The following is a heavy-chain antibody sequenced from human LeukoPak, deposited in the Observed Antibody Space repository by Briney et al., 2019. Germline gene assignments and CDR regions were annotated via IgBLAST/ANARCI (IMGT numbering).Heavy chain of an antibody. CDR3: AKDISGWYGSFAFDI. CDR2: ISGSGGST. D-gene: IGHD6-19*01. CDR1: GFTFSSYA. Sequence: GGSLRLSCAASGFTFSSYAMSWVRQAPGKGLEWVSAISGSGGSTYYAHSVKGGFTISRDNSKNTLYLQMNSLRAEDTAVYYCAKDISGWYGSFAFDIWGQGTMVTVSS. J-gene: IGHJ3*02. V-gene: IGHV3-23*01.